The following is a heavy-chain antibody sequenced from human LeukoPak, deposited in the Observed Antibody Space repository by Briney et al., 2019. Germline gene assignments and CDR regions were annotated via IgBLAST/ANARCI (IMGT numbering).Heavy chain of an antibody. CDR1: GGSISSGGYY. V-gene: IGHV4-30-2*01. J-gene: IGHJ5*01. CDR2: IYHSGST. CDR3: ARDQEQWMIRNWFDS. Sequence: SETLSLTCTVSGGSISSGGYYWSWIRQPPGKGLEWIGYIYHSGSTYYNPSLKSRVTMSIDTSTSQFPLRLSSVTAADTAVYYCARDQEQWMIRNWFDSWGQGTLVTVSS. D-gene: IGHD3-22*01.